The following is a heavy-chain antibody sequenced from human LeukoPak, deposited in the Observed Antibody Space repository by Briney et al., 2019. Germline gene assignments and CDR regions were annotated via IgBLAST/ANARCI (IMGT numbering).Heavy chain of an antibody. J-gene: IGHJ4*02. D-gene: IGHD3-10*01. V-gene: IGHV4-30-4*01. CDR2: IYYSGST. CDR1: GGSISSGDYY. CDR3: ARASSRGTFFDD. Sequence: SETLSLTCTVSGGSISSGDYYWSWIRQPPGKGLEWIGYIYYSGSTYYNPSLKSRVTISVDTSKNQCSLKLSSVTAADTAVYYCARASSRGTFFDDWGQGTLVTVSS.